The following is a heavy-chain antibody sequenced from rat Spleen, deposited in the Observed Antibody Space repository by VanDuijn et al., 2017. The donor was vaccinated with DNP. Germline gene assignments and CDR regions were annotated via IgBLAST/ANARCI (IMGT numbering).Heavy chain of an antibody. CDR1: GFTFSAYY. CDR3: ARHGEVHLRYAMDA. CDR2: ISTSGSRT. V-gene: IGHV5S11*01. D-gene: IGHD1-5*01. Sequence: EVQLVESGGDLVQPGRSLKLSCAASGFTFSAYYMAWVRQAPMQGLEWVATISTSGSRTYYPDSVKGRFTSSRDNAKSTLYLQMDSLRSEETATYYCARHGEVHLRYAMDAWGQGTSVTVSS. J-gene: IGHJ4*01.